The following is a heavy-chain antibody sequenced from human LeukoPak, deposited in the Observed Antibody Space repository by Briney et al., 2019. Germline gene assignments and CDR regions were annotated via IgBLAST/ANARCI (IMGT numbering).Heavy chain of an antibody. Sequence: ASVKVSCKASGYTFTGYYMHWVRQAPGQGLEWMGWINPNSGGTNYAQKFQGRVTMTRDTSISTAYMELSRLRSDDTAVYYCARGQQLGYCSSTSCRNWFGPWGQGTLVTVSS. CDR1: GYTFTGYY. CDR3: ARGQQLGYCSSTSCRNWFGP. V-gene: IGHV1-2*02. J-gene: IGHJ5*02. D-gene: IGHD2-2*01. CDR2: INPNSGGT.